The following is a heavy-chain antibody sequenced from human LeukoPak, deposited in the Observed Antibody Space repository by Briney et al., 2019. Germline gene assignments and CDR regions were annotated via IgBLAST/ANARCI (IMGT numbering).Heavy chain of an antibody. D-gene: IGHD5-24*01. CDR1: GFTFSSYA. CDR2: ISYDGSNK. CDR3: ASFLMG. V-gene: IGHV3-30-3*01. J-gene: IGHJ4*02. Sequence: PGGSLRLSCAASGFTFSSYAMHWVRQAPGKGLEWVAVISYDGSNKYYADSVKGRFTISRDNSKNTLYLQMNSLRAEDTAVYYCASFLMGWGQGTLVTVSS.